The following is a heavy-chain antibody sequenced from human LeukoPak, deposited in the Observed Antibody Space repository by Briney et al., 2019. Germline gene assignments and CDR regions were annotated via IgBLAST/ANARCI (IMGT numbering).Heavy chain of an antibody. Sequence: GGSLRLSCVASGFTFSSYWMTWVRQAPGKGLEWVSSISRSSYYIYYTDSVKGRFTISRDNAKNSLYLQMNSLRAEDTAVYYCARDPPLVSGPVYYYYYMGVWGKGTTVTVSS. V-gene: IGHV3-21*01. D-gene: IGHD5/OR15-5a*01. CDR3: ARDPPLVSGPVYYYYYMGV. CDR2: ISRSSYYI. CDR1: GFTFSSYW. J-gene: IGHJ6*03.